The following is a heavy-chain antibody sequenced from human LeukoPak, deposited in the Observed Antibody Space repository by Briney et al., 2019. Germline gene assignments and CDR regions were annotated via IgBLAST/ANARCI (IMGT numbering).Heavy chain of an antibody. J-gene: IGHJ4*02. V-gene: IGHV3-7*01. CDR1: GFTFTTYW. D-gene: IGHD1-26*01. CDR2: INQDGNEK. Sequence: PGGSLRLSCAASGFAASGFTFTTYWMSWVRQAPGKGLEWVANINQDGNEKYYVASVKGRFTISRDNAKNSMYLQMNSLRAEDTAVYYCAKDRWELLLSYYFDYWGQGTLVTVSS. CDR3: AKDRWELLLSYYFDY.